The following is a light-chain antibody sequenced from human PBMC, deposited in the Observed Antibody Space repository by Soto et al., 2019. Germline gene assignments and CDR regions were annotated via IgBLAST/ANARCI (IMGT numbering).Light chain of an antibody. Sequence: DIQMTQSPSSLSASVGDRVTITCRASQSISNYLNWYQEKPGKAPKLLIYAASSLQSGVASRFSGSGSGTDVTLTISRMEPEDFAVYYCHQYGSSPPWTFGRGTKVEIQ. CDR2: AAS. V-gene: IGKV1-39*01. J-gene: IGKJ1*01. CDR1: QSISNY. CDR3: HQYGSSPPWT.